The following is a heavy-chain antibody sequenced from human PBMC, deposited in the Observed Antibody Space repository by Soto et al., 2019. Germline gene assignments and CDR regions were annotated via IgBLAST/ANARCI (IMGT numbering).Heavy chain of an antibody. CDR3: AKDPRYYYDSSGYHIDY. CDR2: ISGSGGST. V-gene: IGHV3-23*01. J-gene: IGHJ4*02. D-gene: IGHD3-22*01. CDR1: GFTFSSYA. Sequence: GGSLRLSCAASGFTFSSYAMSWVRQAPGKGLEWVSAISGSGGSTYYADSVKGRFTISRDNSKNTLYRQMNSLRAEDTAVYYCAKDPRYYYDSSGYHIDYWGQGTLVTVSS.